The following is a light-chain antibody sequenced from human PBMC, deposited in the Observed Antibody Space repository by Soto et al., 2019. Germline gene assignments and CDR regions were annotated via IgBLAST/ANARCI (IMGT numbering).Light chain of an antibody. V-gene: IGKV2-30*01. CDR1: QSLVYSDGNTY. J-gene: IGKJ1*01. Sequence: DVVMTQSPLSLPVTLGQPASIPCRSSQSLVYSDGNTYLSWFQQGPGQSPRRLIYQVSNRDSGVPDRFSGSGSGTDFTLKISRVEAEDVGIYYCMKGSHWPKTFGQGTKVEIK. CDR3: MKGSHWPKT. CDR2: QVS.